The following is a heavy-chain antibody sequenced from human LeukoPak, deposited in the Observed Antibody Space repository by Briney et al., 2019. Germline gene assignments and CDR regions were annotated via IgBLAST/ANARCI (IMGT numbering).Heavy chain of an antibody. CDR2: MYYSGGST. Sequence: SETLSLTCTVSGGSISSSSYYWGWIRQPPGKGLEWIGSMYYSGGSTDYNPSLKSRVTISADTSKNQFSLKLRSVTAADTAVYYCARHRTYCSGSKCYSVWFDPWGQGTLVTVSS. CDR3: ARHRTYCSGSKCYSVWFDP. J-gene: IGHJ5*02. CDR1: GGSISSSSYY. V-gene: IGHV4-39*01. D-gene: IGHD2-15*01.